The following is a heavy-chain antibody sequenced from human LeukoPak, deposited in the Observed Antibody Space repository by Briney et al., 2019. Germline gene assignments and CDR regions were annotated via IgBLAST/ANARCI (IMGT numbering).Heavy chain of an antibody. V-gene: IGHV4-39*07. J-gene: IGHJ4*02. Sequence: SETLSLTCTVSGGSISSSSYYWGWIRQPPGKGLEWIGSIYYSGSTYYNPSLKSRVTISVDTSKNQFSLKLSSVTAADTAVYYCAIYDYYDSSGYFDYWGQGTLVTVSS. D-gene: IGHD3-22*01. CDR2: IYYSGST. CDR1: GGSISSSSYY. CDR3: AIYDYYDSSGYFDY.